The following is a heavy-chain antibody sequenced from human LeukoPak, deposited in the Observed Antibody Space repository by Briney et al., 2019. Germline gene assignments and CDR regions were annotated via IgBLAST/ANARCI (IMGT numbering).Heavy chain of an antibody. CDR2: IYVAGST. J-gene: IGHJ4*02. V-gene: IGHV3-53*01. CDR1: GFTVSDSF. D-gene: IGHD5-18*01. Sequence: GGSLRLSCAASGFTVSDSFMTWVRQAPGKGLEWVSVIYVAGSTYYADSVKGRFTISRDNSKNTLFLQMNSLRAEDTALYYCARDRRYNYGYGFDYWGQGTLVTVSS. CDR3: ARDRRYNYGYGFDY.